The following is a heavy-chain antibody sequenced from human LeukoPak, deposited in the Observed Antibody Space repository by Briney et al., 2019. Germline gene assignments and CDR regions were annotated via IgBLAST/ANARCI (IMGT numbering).Heavy chain of an antibody. CDR2: ISYDGRDK. CDR3: VRDLYTRSPYFDV. J-gene: IGHJ4*02. CDR1: GFTFASYA. D-gene: IGHD3-16*01. Sequence: GKSLRLSCAASGFTFASYAMYWVRQAPGRGLEWVASISYDGRDKYYVDSVKGRFFISKDSSMSTLYLDMNSLRPEDTALYYCVRDLYTRSPYFDVCGQGPLVPVSS. V-gene: IGHV3-30*03.